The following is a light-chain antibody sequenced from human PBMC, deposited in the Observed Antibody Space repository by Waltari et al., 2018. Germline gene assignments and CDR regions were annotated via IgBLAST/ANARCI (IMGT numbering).Light chain of an antibody. CDR1: QIVGSN. V-gene: IGKV3-15*01. J-gene: IGKJ4*01. Sequence: EIVMTQSPATLSGSPGERATLSCRASQIVGSNLAWYQQKPGQAPRLLISGASTGATGVPARFSGSGSGTEFTLTISSLQSEDFAIYYCQQHNNWPLTFGGGTKVESK. CDR2: GAS. CDR3: QQHNNWPLT.